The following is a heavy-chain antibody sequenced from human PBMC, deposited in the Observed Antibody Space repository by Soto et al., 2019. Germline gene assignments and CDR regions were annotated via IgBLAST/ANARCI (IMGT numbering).Heavy chain of an antibody. CDR1: VGSIISSSYY. J-gene: IGHJ6*02. CDR3: ARLRVVSDGNYYYGMDV. D-gene: IGHD3-10*01. Sequence: PSETLSLTCTVSVGSIISSSYYWGWIRQPPGKGLEWIGSIYYSGSTYYNPSLKSRVTISVDTSKNQFSLKLSSVTAADTAVYYCARLRVVSDGNYYYGMDVWGQGTTVTVSS. V-gene: IGHV4-39*01. CDR2: IYYSGST.